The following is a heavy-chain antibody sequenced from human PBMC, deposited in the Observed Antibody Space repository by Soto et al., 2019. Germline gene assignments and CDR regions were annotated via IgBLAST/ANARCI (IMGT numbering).Heavy chain of an antibody. CDR2: IIPIFGTA. V-gene: IGHV1-69*13. CDR3: ARHITVTTGTSRYYYGMDV. Sequence: ASVKVSCKASGGTFSSYAISWVRQAPGQGLEWMGGIIPIFGTANYAQKFQGRVTITADESTSTAYMELSSLRSEDTAVYYCARHITVTTGTSRYYYGMDVWGQGTTVTVSS. D-gene: IGHD4-17*01. J-gene: IGHJ6*02. CDR1: GGTFSSYA.